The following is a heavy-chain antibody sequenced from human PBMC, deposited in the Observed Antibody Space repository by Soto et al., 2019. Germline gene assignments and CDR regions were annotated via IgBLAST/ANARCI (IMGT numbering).Heavy chain of an antibody. Sequence: SETLSLTCTVSGGSISSGDYYWSWIRQPPGKGLEWIGYIYYSGSTYYNPSLKSRVTISVDTSKNQFSLKLSSVTAADTAVYYCARSGGDFWSGSHWLDPWGQGTLVTVSS. CDR1: GGSISSGDYY. CDR2: IYYSGST. J-gene: IGHJ5*02. V-gene: IGHV4-30-4*01. CDR3: ARSGGDFWSGSHWLDP. D-gene: IGHD3-3*01.